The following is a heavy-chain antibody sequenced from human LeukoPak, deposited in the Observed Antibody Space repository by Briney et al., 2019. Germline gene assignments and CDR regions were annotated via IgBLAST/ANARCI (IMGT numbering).Heavy chain of an antibody. CDR2: IKEDGSEK. D-gene: IGHD3-9*01. CDR1: GFTFSTYW. V-gene: IGHV3-7*03. Sequence: GGSLRLSCAASGFTFSTYWMSWVRQAPGKGLEWVANIKEDGSEKYYVDSVKGGFTISRDNAKNSLYLQMNSLRAEDTAVYYCARRGGILNGYYDYWGQGTLVTVSS. CDR3: ARRGGILNGYYDY. J-gene: IGHJ4*02.